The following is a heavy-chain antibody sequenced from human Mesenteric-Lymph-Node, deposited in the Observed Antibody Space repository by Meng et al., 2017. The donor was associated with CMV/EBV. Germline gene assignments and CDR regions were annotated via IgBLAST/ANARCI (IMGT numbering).Heavy chain of an antibody. CDR1: GFTFSSYA. CDR2: IRFDRSNT. Sequence: GESLKISCAASGFTFSSYAMSWVRQAPGKGLEWVTFIRFDRSNTYYTESVKGRFTISRDNSKNTLYLQMNSLRTEDAAVYYCAKDQGGGSSFDYWGQGTLVTVSS. D-gene: IGHD2-15*01. V-gene: IGHV3-30*02. J-gene: IGHJ4*02. CDR3: AKDQGGGSSFDY.